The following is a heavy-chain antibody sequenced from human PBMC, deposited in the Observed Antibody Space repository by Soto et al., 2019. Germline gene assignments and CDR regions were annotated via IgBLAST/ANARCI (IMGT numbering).Heavy chain of an antibody. D-gene: IGHD3-10*01. J-gene: IGHJ4*02. CDR3: ARLWFGEPVDY. CDR2: IYYSGST. CDR1: GGSISSYY. V-gene: IGHV4-59*08. Sequence: QVQLQESGPGLVKPSETLSLTCPVSGGSISSYYWSWIRQHPGKGLEWIGYIYYSGSTNYNPSLKSRVTISVDTSKNQFSLKLSSVTAADTAVYYCARLWFGEPVDYWGQGTLVTVSS.